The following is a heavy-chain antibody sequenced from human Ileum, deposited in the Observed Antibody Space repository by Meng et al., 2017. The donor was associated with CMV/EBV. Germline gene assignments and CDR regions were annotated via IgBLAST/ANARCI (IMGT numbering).Heavy chain of an antibody. Sequence: GGSLRLSCVASGFTFSSYWMVGVRQAPGEGLEWVATIKQDGSEKYYVDSVTGRFTISRDNTKNSLYLQMNSLRADDTAVYYCARDHPMGRPAAVGYYFDYWGQGTLVTVSS. J-gene: IGHJ4*02. D-gene: IGHD2-2*01. CDR2: IKQDGSEK. CDR3: ARDHPMGRPAAVGYYFDY. CDR1: GFTFSSYW. V-gene: IGHV3-7*01.